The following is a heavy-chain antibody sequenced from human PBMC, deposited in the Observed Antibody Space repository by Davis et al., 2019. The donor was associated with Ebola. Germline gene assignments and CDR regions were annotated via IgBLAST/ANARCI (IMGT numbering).Heavy chain of an antibody. J-gene: IGHJ3*02. Sequence: ASVKVSRKASRYTFTSHYMHWVRQAPGQGLEWMGIINPSGGSTSYAQKFQGRVTMTRDTSTSTVYMELSSLRSEDTAVYYCARHDSSGYDAFDIWGQGTMVTVSS. CDR2: INPSGGST. CDR1: RYTFTSHY. D-gene: IGHD3-22*01. CDR3: ARHDSSGYDAFDI. V-gene: IGHV1-46*03.